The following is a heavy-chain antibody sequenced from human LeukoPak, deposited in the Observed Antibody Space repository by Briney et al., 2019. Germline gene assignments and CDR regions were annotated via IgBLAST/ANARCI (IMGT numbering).Heavy chain of an antibody. CDR1: GGSISSSSYY. Sequence: PSETLSLTCTVSGGSISSSSYYWGWIRQPPGKGLEWIGSIYYSGSAYYNPSLKSRVTISVDTSKNQFSLRLSSVTAADTAVYYCASADRARGDTFDIWGQGTMVTVHS. CDR2: IYYSGSA. CDR3: ASADRARGDTFDI. V-gene: IGHV4-39*01. J-gene: IGHJ3*02. D-gene: IGHD3-10*01.